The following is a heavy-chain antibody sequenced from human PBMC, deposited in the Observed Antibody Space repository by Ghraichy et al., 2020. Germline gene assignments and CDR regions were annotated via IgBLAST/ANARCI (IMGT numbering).Heavy chain of an antibody. Sequence: SQTLSLTCRIFGNSVSSNSAAWSWIRQSPSRGLEWLGRTYYRSNWFYDYTVSVKSRMTISPDTSKNLFSLQLNSVTPEDSAVYYCAGGTGAFDSWGQGTLVTVSS. CDR2: TYYRSNWFY. D-gene: IGHD7-27*01. J-gene: IGHJ4*02. V-gene: IGHV6-1*01. CDR3: AGGTGAFDS. CDR1: GNSVSSNSAA.